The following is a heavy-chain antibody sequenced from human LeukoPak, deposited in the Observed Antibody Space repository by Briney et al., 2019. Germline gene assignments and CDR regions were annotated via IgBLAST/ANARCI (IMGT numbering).Heavy chain of an antibody. V-gene: IGHV3-7*01. J-gene: IGHJ4*02. D-gene: IGHD2/OR15-2a*01. CDR3: ARSREYYFDY. Sequence: GGSLRLSCAASGFTFRSSEMNWVRQAPGKGLEWVANIKQDGSEKYYVDSVKGRFTISRDNAKNSLYLQMNSLRAEDTAVYYCARSREYYFDYWGQGTLVTVSS. CDR1: GFTFRSSE. CDR2: IKQDGSEK.